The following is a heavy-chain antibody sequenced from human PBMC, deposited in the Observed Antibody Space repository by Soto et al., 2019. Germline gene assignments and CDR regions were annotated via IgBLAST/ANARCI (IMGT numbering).Heavy chain of an antibody. J-gene: IGHJ6*02. CDR3: ARHAVLGGRDYYYGMDV. V-gene: IGHV3-21*01. D-gene: IGHD2-8*02. CDR2: ISTTGNYI. Sequence: LRLSCAASGFTFRSYSMNWVRQAPGKGLEWVSSISTTGNYIYYPDSVKGRFTISRDNAKNSLYLEMNSLRADDTAVYYCARHAVLGGRDYYYGMDVWGQGTTVTVSS. CDR1: GFTFRSYS.